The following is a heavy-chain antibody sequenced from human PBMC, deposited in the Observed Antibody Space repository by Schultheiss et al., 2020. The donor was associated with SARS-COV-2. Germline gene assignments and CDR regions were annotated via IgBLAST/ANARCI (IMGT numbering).Heavy chain of an antibody. CDR3: ARMAFDSSGYYPNWFDP. D-gene: IGHD3-22*01. V-gene: IGHV1-2*06. J-gene: IGHJ5*02. CDR1: GYTFTGYY. CDR2: INPNSGGT. Sequence: ASVKVSCKASGYTFTGYYMHWVRQAPGQGLEWMGRINPNSGGTNYAQKFQGRVTMTRDTSISTAYMELSRLRSDDTAVYYCARMAFDSSGYYPNWFDPWGQGTLVTVSS.